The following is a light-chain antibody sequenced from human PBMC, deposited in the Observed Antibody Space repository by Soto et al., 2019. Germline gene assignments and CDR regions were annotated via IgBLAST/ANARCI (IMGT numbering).Light chain of an antibody. J-gene: IGKJ4*01. CDR1: QRVSIC. Sequence: EIVLTQSPATLSLSPGERATLSCRASQRVSICLAWYQQKPGQAPRLLIYDASNRATGVPARFSGSGSGTDFTLSVSNLKSEDVAVYYCQQCSNWPLTFGGGTQVEIK. CDR2: DAS. CDR3: QQCSNWPLT. V-gene: IGKV3-11*01.